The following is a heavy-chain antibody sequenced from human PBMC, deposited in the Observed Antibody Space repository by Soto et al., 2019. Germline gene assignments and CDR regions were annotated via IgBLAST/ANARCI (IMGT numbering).Heavy chain of an antibody. CDR3: AKAAGQQLVAYYVDS. CDR2: TNGGGGGI. V-gene: IGHV3-23*01. CDR1: GFTFSSLA. D-gene: IGHD6-13*01. Sequence: EVQLLESGGGLVQPGGSLRLSCAASGFTFSSLAMIWVRQAPGKGLQWVSMITNGGGGGIYYADSVKGRFTISRDNSKNTLYLQMNSLRAEDTAVYYCAKAAGQQLVAYYVDSGGQGTLVTVSS. J-gene: IGHJ4*02.